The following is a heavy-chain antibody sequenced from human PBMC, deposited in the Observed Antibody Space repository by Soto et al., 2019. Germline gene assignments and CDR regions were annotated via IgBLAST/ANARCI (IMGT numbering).Heavy chain of an antibody. J-gene: IGHJ1*01. V-gene: IGHV3-53*01. CDR1: GFTVSSYQ. D-gene: IGHD2-8*01. CDR2: IDSAGKI. CDR3: AKDNAGPFHL. Sequence: EVQLVESGGGLIQPGGSLRLSCAASGFTVSSYQLNWVRQSPGKGLEWVSIIDSAGKIYYAGSVKGRFTISRDNLKNTLNLQMNSLRDEDTAVYYCAKDNAGPFHLWGQGTLVTVSS.